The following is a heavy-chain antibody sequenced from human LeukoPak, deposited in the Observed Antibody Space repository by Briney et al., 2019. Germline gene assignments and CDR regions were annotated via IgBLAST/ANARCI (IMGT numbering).Heavy chain of an antibody. CDR3: ARDKGLTATDYYYMDV. CDR1: GYTLTELS. D-gene: IGHD1-14*01. CDR2: FDPEDGET. Sequence: ASVKVSCKVSGYTLTELSMHWVRQAPGKGLEWMGGFDPEDGETIYAQKFQGRVTMTEDTSTDTAYMELSSLRSEDTAVYYCARDKGLTATDYYYMDVWGKGTTVTVSS. V-gene: IGHV1-24*01. J-gene: IGHJ6*03.